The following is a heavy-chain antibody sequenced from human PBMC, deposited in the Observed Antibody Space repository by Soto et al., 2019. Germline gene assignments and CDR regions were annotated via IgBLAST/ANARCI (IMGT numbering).Heavy chain of an antibody. Sequence: EVQLLESGGGLVQPGGSLRLSCAASGFTFSSYAMSWVRQAPGKGLEWVSIIGVGGGDRYYPECVKGRFTISRDNSRDTLYLEMNSLRDEDTAGYYCARVRFGELVWGQGTLVTVSS. CDR1: GFTFSSYA. V-gene: IGHV3-23*01. CDR3: ARVRFGELV. CDR2: IGVGGGDR. D-gene: IGHD3-10*01. J-gene: IGHJ4*02.